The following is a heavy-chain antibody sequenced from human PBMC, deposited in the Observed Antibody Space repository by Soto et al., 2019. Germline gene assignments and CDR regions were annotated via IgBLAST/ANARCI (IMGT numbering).Heavy chain of an antibody. D-gene: IGHD5-18*01. CDR1: GYTFTSYD. J-gene: IGHJ6*02. V-gene: IGHV1-8*01. Sequence: ASVKVSCKASGYTFTSYDINWVRQATGQGLEWMGWMNPNSGNTGYAQKFQGRVTMTRNTSISTAYMELSSLRSEDTAVYYCARVGTYSFLYYYYGMDVWGQGTTVTVSS. CDR2: MNPNSGNT. CDR3: ARVGTYSFLYYYYGMDV.